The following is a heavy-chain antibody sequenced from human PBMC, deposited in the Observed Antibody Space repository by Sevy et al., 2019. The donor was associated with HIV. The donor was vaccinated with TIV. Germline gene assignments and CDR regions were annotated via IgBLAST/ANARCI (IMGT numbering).Heavy chain of an antibody. CDR3: ARAPGAVIAAGPYDLDY. J-gene: IGHJ4*02. CDR1: GFTFSSHA. Sequence: GSLRLSCAASGFTFSSHAMHWVRQAPGKGLEWMTIISYDGSNKNHADSVKGRFTISRDNSKNTLYLQMNSLRPEDTAVYYCARAPGAVIAAGPYDLDYWGQGTLVTVSS. V-gene: IGHV3-30*04. D-gene: IGHD6-13*01. CDR2: ISYDGSNK.